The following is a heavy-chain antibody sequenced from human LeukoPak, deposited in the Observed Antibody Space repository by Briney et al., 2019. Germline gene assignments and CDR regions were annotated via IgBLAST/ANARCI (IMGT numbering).Heavy chain of an antibody. CDR2: TGNRANSYTT. CDR3: AREMGGSFGY. V-gene: IGHV3-72*01. J-gene: IGHJ4*02. D-gene: IGHD1-26*01. Sequence: GGSLRLSCAASGFTFSDYYMDWVRQARGKGLEWVGRTGNRANSYTTEYAASVKGRFTISRDDSKNSLYLQMNSLKTEDTAVCYCAREMGGSFGYWGQGTLVTVSS. CDR1: GFTFSDYY.